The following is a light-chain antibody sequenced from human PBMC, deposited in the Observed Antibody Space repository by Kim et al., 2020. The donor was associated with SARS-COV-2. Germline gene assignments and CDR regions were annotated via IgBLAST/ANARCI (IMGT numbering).Light chain of an antibody. CDR3: QSYNRTNVV. V-gene: IGLV6-57*03. J-gene: IGLJ2*01. CDR1: SGSIDGNY. CDR2: EDD. Sequence: LTQPHSVSESPGKTVTISCTRSSGSIDGNYVQWYQQRPGGVPTIVIYEDDQRPSGVSDRFSGSIDNSSNSASLTISGLKTEDEADYYCQSYNRTNVVFGGGTQLTVL.